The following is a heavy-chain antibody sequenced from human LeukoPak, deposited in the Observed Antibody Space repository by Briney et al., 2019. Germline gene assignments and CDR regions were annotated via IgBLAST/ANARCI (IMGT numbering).Heavy chain of an antibody. CDR2: IKSDGSQK. D-gene: IGHD5-18*01. J-gene: IGHJ6*03. V-gene: IGHV3-7*01. CDR3: ARTFDRGTAILDFYYYYMDV. CDR1: GFSFSDYW. Sequence: GGSLRLSCAASGFSFSDYWMSWVRQAPGRGLEWVANIKSDGSQKYYVDSLRGRFTISRDNAKKSLYLQMNSLRAEDTAVYYCARTFDRGTAILDFYYYYMDVWGHGTTVIVSS.